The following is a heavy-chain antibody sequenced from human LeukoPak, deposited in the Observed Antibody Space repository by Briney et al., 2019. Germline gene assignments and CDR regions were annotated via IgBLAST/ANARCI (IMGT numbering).Heavy chain of an antibody. J-gene: IGHJ3*02. CDR1: GFTFTDYA. CDR3: VDVGATDAFDI. CDR2: ISSSGGST. D-gene: IGHD1-26*01. Sequence: PGGSLRLSCSASGFTFTDYAMNWVRQAPGKGLEWVSVISSSGGSTYYADSVKGRFTVSRDNSNDTLYLQMNSLRAEDTAVYYCVDVGATDAFDIWGQGTMVTVSS. V-gene: IGHV3-23*01.